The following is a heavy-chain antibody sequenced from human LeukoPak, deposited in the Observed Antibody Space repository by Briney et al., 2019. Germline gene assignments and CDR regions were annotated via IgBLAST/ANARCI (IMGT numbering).Heavy chain of an antibody. V-gene: IGHV3-30*02. D-gene: IGHD3-10*01. CDR3: AKVPDRITMVRGVIITDRELDY. CDR1: GFTFSSYG. CDR2: IRYDGSNK. J-gene: IGHJ4*02. Sequence: GGSLGLSCAASGFTFSSYGMHWVRQAPGKGLEWVAFIRYDGSNKYYADSVKGRFTISRDNSKNTLYLQMNSLRAEDTAVYYCAKVPDRITMVRGVIITDRELDYWGQGTLVTVSS.